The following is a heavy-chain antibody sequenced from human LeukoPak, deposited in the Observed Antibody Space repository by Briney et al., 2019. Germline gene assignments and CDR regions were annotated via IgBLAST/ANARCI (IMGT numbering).Heavy chain of an antibody. CDR3: AKDNYGDIVVVPAVNGLDY. CDR1: GFTFSSYG. Sequence: GGSLRLSCAASGFTFSSYGMHWVRQAPGKGLEWVAVISYDGSNKYYADSVKGRFTISRDNSKNTLYLQMNSLRAEDTAVYYCAKDNYGDIVVVPAVNGLDYWGQGTLVTVSS. J-gene: IGHJ4*02. D-gene: IGHD2-2*01. CDR2: ISYDGSNK. V-gene: IGHV3-30*18.